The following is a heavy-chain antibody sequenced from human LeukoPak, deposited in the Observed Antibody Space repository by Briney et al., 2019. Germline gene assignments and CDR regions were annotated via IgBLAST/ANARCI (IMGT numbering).Heavy chain of an antibody. CDR2: ISGGGDTI. J-gene: IGHJ1*01. D-gene: IGHD2-15*01. V-gene: IGHV3-11*01. CDR1: GFTFSDFY. Sequence: GGSLRLSCAASGFTFSDFYMSWIRQAPGKGLEFISCISGGGDTIFYADSVKGRFTISRDNAKNSLYLQMNSLRAEDTAVYYCARVHCSGGGCSSWGQGTLVTVSS. CDR3: ARVHCSGGGCSS.